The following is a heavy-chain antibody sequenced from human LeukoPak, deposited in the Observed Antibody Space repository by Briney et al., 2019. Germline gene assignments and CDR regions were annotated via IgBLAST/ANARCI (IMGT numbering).Heavy chain of an antibody. CDR2: ISSSSSYI. Sequence: PGGSLRLSCAASGFTFSSHSMNWVRQAPGKGLEWVSSISSSSSYIYYADSVKGRFTISRGNAKNSLYLQMNSLRAEDTAVYYCARDRGSSWYLGILYWGQGTLVTVSS. V-gene: IGHV3-21*01. CDR3: ARDRGSSWYLGILY. CDR1: GFTFSSHS. J-gene: IGHJ4*02. D-gene: IGHD6-13*01.